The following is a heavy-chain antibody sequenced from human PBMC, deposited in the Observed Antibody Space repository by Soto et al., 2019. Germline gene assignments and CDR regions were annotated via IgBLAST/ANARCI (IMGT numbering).Heavy chain of an antibody. CDR3: AKDPYYYDTSEMDV. Sequence: AGSLRLSCAASGFTFSSYAMSWVRQAPGKGLEWVSAIGGSGGSTYYADSVKGRFTISRDNSKNTLFLQMNSLRAEDTAVYYCAKDPYYYDTSEMDVWGQGTTVTVSS. J-gene: IGHJ6*02. D-gene: IGHD3-22*01. CDR2: IGGSGGST. CDR1: GFTFSSYA. V-gene: IGHV3-23*01.